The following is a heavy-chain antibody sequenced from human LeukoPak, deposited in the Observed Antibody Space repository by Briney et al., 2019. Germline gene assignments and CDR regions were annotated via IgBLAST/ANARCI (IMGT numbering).Heavy chain of an antibody. CDR1: GGSISSGSYY. J-gene: IGHJ4*02. CDR3: AVGPGYYDPSFDY. CDR2: IYTSGST. V-gene: IGHV4-61*02. D-gene: IGHD3-22*01. Sequence: LTCTVSGGSISSGSYYWSWIRQPAGKGLEWIGRIYTSGSTNYNPSLKSRVTISVDTSKNQFSLKLSSVTAADTAVYYCAVGPGYYDPSFDYWGQGTLVTVSS.